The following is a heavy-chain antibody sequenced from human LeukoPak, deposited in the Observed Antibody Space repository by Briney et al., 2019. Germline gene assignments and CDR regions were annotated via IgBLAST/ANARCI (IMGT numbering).Heavy chain of an antibody. CDR3: AKWTGSGSYYVDFDY. J-gene: IGHJ4*02. Sequence: GESLKISCKGSGYTFSRYWIAWVRQMPGKGLGWMGIIYPGDSDTRHGPAFQGQVTISADKSIDTAYLQWSSLTASDTAMYYCAKWTGSGSYYVDFDYWGQGTLVSVSS. D-gene: IGHD3-10*01. CDR1: GYTFSRYW. CDR2: IYPGDSDT. V-gene: IGHV5-51*01.